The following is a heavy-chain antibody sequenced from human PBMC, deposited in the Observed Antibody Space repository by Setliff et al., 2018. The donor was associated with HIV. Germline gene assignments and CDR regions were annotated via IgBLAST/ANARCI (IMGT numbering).Heavy chain of an antibody. CDR1: GYTVTELS. J-gene: IGHJ3*02. CDR3: ARCYYDSSGPTDAFDI. V-gene: IGHV1-24*01. Sequence: ASVKVSCKVSGYTVTELSINWVRQAPGKGPEWMGGFDPEDNKIVYAQKFQGGLTMTRDTSRSTVYMELSSLRSEDTAVYYCARCYYDSSGPTDAFDIWGQGTVVTVSS. D-gene: IGHD3-22*01. CDR2: FDPEDNKI.